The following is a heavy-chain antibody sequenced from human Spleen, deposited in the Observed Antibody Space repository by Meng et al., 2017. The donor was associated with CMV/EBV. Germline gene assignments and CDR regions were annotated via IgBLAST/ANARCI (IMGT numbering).Heavy chain of an antibody. V-gene: IGHV1-8*03. Sequence: KTSGYTFTSYGLNWVRQPAGQGLEWMGWMNPSSGNTGSAQKFQGRVTITRNTSISTAYMELSSLRSEDTAVYYCARGRLGGSYRIDYWGQGTLVTVSS. D-gene: IGHD1-26*01. CDR3: ARGRLGGSYRIDY. CDR1: GYTFTSYG. J-gene: IGHJ4*02. CDR2: MNPSSGNT.